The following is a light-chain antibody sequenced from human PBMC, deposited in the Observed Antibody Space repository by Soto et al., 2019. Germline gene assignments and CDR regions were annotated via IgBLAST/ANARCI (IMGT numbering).Light chain of an antibody. Sequence: DIQMTQSPSTLSGSVGDRVTIACRASQTISSWLAWYQQKPGKAPNLLIYAASSLQSGVPSRFSGSGSGTDFTLTISSLQRDDFAIYYCQQYNPYSRTFGQGTKVDI. CDR3: QQYNPYSRT. CDR1: QTISSW. V-gene: IGKV1-5*01. J-gene: IGKJ1*01. CDR2: AAS.